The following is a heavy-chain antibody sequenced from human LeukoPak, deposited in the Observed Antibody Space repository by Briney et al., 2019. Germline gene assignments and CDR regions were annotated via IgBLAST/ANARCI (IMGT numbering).Heavy chain of an antibody. J-gene: IGHJ4*02. Sequence: GGSLRLSCVASGFTVSSNYMNWVRQAPGKGLAWVSIIYSGERTYYADSVKGRFTFSRDTSKNTLYLHMNSLRAEDTGMYYCARDNSGFIDYWGQGTLVTVSS. CDR2: IYSGERT. D-gene: IGHD1-1*01. CDR3: ARDNSGFIDY. CDR1: GFTVSSNY. V-gene: IGHV3-53*01.